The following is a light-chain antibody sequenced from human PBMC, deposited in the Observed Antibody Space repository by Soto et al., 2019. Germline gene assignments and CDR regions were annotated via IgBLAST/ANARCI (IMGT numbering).Light chain of an antibody. V-gene: IGLV2-23*01. CDR3: CSFAGTGTQYV. J-gene: IGLJ1*01. CDR2: EGS. CDR1: SSNIGSYNL. Sequence: QSALTQPASVSGSLGQSITISCIGTSSNIGSYNLVSWYQHQPGKAPKIMIFEGSKRPSGVSNRFSGSRSGNTASLTISGLQAEDEADYYCCSFAGTGTQYVFGTGTKVT.